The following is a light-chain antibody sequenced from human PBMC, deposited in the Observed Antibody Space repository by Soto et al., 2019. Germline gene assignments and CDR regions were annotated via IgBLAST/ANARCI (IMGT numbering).Light chain of an antibody. J-gene: IGKJ4*01. Sequence: AIQMTQSPSSLSASVGDRVTITCRASQDIRNDLGWYQQKPGKAPKLLIYAASSLQNGVPSRLRGSGSGTNFNLPLNRLQPEDFATFYCLQDYNYPLSFGGGTRVEIK. CDR2: AAS. V-gene: IGKV1-6*01. CDR3: LQDYNYPLS. CDR1: QDIRND.